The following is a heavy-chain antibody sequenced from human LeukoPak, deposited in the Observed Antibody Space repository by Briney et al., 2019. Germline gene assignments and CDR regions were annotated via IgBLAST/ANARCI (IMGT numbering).Heavy chain of an antibody. V-gene: IGHV3-23*01. D-gene: IGHD6-13*01. J-gene: IGHJ3*02. CDR2: TSGSGGST. CDR3: AKDRKYSSSGDAFDI. CDR1: GPTLSSYA. Sequence: GRSMRLSSAASGPTLSSYATSWDRHVRGKWLEWVSATSGSGGSTYYADSVKGRLTISRDNSKDTLYLRRNSLRAEDTAVYYCAKDRKYSSSGDAFDIWGQGTMVTVSS.